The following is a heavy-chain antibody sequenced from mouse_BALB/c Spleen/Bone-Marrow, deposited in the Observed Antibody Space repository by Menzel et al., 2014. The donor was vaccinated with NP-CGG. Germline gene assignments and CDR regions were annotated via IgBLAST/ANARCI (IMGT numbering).Heavy chain of an antibody. J-gene: IGHJ4*01. V-gene: IGHV1S137*01. D-gene: IGHD2-5*01. Sequence: QLQQSGAELVRPGVSVKISCKGSGYTFTDYAMHWVKQSHAESLEWIGVINTYFGDISYNQKFKGKATIAVDKTSRTVYMELARLTAEDSAIYYCARGYSNNYAMDYWGQGTSVTVSS. CDR1: GYTFTDYA. CDR2: INTYFGDI. CDR3: ARGYSNNYAMDY.